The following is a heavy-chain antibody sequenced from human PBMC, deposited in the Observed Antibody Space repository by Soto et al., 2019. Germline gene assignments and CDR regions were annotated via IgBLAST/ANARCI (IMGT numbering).Heavy chain of an antibody. CDR2: IKGDGSET. Sequence: GGSLRLSCAASGFSLNDYYMSWVRQAPGKGLEWVGNIKGDGSETHYVDSVKGRYTISRDNAENSIHLQVNSLRPEDTAMYYCARDPVTSDWGQGTLVTVSS. V-gene: IGHV3-7*03. CDR1: GFSLNDYY. CDR3: ARDPVTSD. J-gene: IGHJ4*02.